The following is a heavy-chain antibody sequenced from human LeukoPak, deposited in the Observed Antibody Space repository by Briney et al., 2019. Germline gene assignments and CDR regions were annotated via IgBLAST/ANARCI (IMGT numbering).Heavy chain of an antibody. CDR2: IYPDGST. V-gene: IGHV3-53*05. J-gene: IGHJ3*01. Sequence: GASLRLSCAASEFTVSSTYITWVRQAPGKGLGCVSVIYPDGSTYYADSVKGRFSISRDNSKNTVYLQMNRLRAEDTALYHCARDHTQSSAYYSGAFDVWGRGTMVTVSS. CDR1: EFTVSSTY. CDR3: ARDHTQSSAYYSGAFDV. D-gene: IGHD3-22*01.